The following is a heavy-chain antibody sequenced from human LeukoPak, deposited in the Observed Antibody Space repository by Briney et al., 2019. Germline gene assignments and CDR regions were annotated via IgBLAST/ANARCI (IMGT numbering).Heavy chain of an antibody. V-gene: IGHV4-39*07. Sequence: TSETLSLTCTVSGGSISSSSYYWGWIRQPPGKGLEWVGSIYYSGSTYYNPSLKSRVTISVDTSKNQFSLKLSSVTAADTAVYYCAREDTVTTGGAFDYWGQGTLVTVSS. J-gene: IGHJ4*02. CDR1: GGSISSSSYY. CDR2: IYYSGST. D-gene: IGHD4-17*01. CDR3: AREDTVTTGGAFDY.